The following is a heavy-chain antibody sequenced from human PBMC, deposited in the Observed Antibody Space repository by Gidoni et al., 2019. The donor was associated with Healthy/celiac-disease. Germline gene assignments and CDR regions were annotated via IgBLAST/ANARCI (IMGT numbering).Heavy chain of an antibody. CDR1: GFTFSSYA. D-gene: IGHD6-6*01. CDR3: AKDVGGTFVWQLATGFDY. J-gene: IGHJ4*02. V-gene: IGHV3-23*01. CDR2: SSGSGGST. Sequence: EVQLLESGGGLVPPGGSLRLSCAASGFTFSSYAMSWVRQAPGKGLGLVSASSGSGGSTYYADSVKCRFTISRDNSKNTLYLQMNSLRAEYTAVYYCAKDVGGTFVWQLATGFDYWGQGTLVTVSS.